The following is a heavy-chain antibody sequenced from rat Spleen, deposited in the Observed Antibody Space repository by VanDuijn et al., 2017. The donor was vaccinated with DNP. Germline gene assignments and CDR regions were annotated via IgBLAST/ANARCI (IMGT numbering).Heavy chain of an antibody. CDR2: ITGSGDTT. V-gene: IGHV5-31*01. CDR1: GFTLNNYW. Sequence: EVQLVESGGDLVRPGRSLNLSCIVSGFTLNNYWLTWVRQVPGKGLEWVASITGSGDTTNYLDSVMGRFTITRDNAKNTLYLQMNSLRSEETATYYCARLWSSGAMDVWGQGTSVTVSS. CDR3: ARLWSSGAMDV. D-gene: IGHD1-3*01. J-gene: IGHJ4*01.